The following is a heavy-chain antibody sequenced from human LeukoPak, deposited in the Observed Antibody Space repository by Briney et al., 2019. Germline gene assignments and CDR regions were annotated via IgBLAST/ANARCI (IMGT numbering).Heavy chain of an antibody. D-gene: IGHD4-17*01. Sequence: GGSLRLSCAASGFTFSSYTMNWVRQAPGKGLEWVSSIIRGSGYIYYADSVKGRFTISRDNPKNSLYLQMNSLRAEDTAVYYCARGDYGDEHAFDIWGQGTMVTVSS. J-gene: IGHJ3*02. CDR2: IIRGSGYI. CDR3: ARGDYGDEHAFDI. V-gene: IGHV3-21*01. CDR1: GFTFSSYT.